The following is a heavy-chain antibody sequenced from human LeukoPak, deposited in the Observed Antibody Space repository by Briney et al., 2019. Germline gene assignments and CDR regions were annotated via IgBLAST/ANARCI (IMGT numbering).Heavy chain of an antibody. J-gene: IGHJ4*02. Sequence: GESLKTSCKGSGYSFTSYWIGWVRQMPGEGRKWMGIIYPGDSDTRYSPSFQGQVTISTDKSISTAYLQWSSLKASDTAMYYCARSSRDGPVYYFDYWGQGTLVTVSS. D-gene: IGHD5-24*01. CDR3: ARSSRDGPVYYFDY. CDR2: IYPGDSDT. V-gene: IGHV5-51*01. CDR1: GYSFTSYW.